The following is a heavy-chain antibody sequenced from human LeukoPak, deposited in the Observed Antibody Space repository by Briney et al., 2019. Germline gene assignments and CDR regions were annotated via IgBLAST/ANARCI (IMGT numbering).Heavy chain of an antibody. D-gene: IGHD3-16*01. J-gene: IGHJ6*03. V-gene: IGHV3-23*01. Sequence: GGSLRLSCEASGSGFTFGNFGMSWVRQAPGKGLEWLSGISGSGHYTYYADSVKGRFTISRDNSKTTLYIEMNSLRAEDTAVYYCAKDGSWGDYYFYFYMDVWGKGTTVTVSS. CDR1: GSGFTFGNFG. CDR2: ISGSGHYT. CDR3: AKDGSWGDYYFYFYMDV.